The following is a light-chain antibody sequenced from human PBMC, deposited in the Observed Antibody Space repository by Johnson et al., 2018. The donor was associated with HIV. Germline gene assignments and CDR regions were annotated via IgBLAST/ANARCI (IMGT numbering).Light chain of an antibody. CDR2: DNN. V-gene: IGLV1-51*01. CDR3: GTWDSSLSALYV. CDR1: SSNIGNNY. Sequence: QSVLTQPPSVSAAPGQKLTISCSGSSSNIGNNYVSWYQQLPGTAPKLLIYDNNKRPSGIPDRFSGSKSGTSATLGITGLQTGDEADYYCGTWDSSLSALYVFGTSTKVTVL. J-gene: IGLJ1*01.